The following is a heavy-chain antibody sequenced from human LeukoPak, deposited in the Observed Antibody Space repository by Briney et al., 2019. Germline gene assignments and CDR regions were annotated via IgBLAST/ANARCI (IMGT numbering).Heavy chain of an antibody. CDR2: IYSGGST. CDR1: GFTVSRNY. V-gene: IGHV3-66*04. D-gene: IGHD5-18*01. CDR3: ARRPPGDSYGYDY. Sequence: GGSLRLSCAASGFTVSRNYMSWVRQAPGKGLEWVSVIYSGGSTYYADSVKGRFTISRDNSENTLYLQMNSLRAEDMAVYYCARRPPGDSYGYDYWGQGTLVAVSS. J-gene: IGHJ4*02.